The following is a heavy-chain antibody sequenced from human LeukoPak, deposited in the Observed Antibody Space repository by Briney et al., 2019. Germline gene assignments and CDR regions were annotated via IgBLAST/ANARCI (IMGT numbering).Heavy chain of an antibody. J-gene: IGHJ6*03. CDR1: GVSINSHY. CDR3: ARVLQNYYHLDV. CDR2: IYDGGSA. D-gene: IGHD3-3*01. V-gene: IGHV4-59*11. Sequence: SETQSLTCTVSGVSINSHYWSWIRQPPGKGLEWIGFIYDGGSANYKSSLESRVTMTVDTSKNQFSLKLNSVTAADTAVYYCARVLQNYYHLDVWGKGTTVTVSS.